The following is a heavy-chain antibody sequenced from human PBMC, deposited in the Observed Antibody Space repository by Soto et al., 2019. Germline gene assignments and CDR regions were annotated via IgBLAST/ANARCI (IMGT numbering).Heavy chain of an antibody. V-gene: IGHV4-39*01. Sequence: PSETLSLTCSLSDDSINSDKYYWGWIRQPPGKGLEWIGSIYYSGSTYYNPSLKSRVTISVDTSKNQFSLKLSSVTAADTAVYYCARHRSGWLDPWGQGTLVTVS. CDR2: IYYSGST. CDR1: DDSINSDKYY. J-gene: IGHJ5*02. CDR3: ARHRSGWLDP.